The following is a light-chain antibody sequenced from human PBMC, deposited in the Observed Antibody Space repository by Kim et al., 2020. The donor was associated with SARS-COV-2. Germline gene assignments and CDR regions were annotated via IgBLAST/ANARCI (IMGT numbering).Light chain of an antibody. CDR2: GKN. CDR1: SLRSYY. Sequence: ALGPTVRSTCQGDSLRSYYASWYQQKPGQAPVLVIYGKNNRPSGIPDRFSGSSSGNTASLTITGAQAEDEADYYCNSRDSSGNHYVFGTGTKVTVL. J-gene: IGLJ1*01. V-gene: IGLV3-19*01. CDR3: NSRDSSGNHYV.